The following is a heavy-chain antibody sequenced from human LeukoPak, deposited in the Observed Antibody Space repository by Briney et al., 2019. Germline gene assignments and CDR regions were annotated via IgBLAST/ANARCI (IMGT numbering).Heavy chain of an antibody. CDR2: MNPNSGNT. V-gene: IGHV1-8*01. D-gene: IGHD3-10*01. CDR1: GYTFTSYD. CDR3: ARGITMVRGAILMGEDWFDP. Sequence: ASVKVSCKASGYTFTSYDINWVRQATGQGLEWMGWMNPNSGNTGYAQKFQGRVTMTRNTSISTAYMELSSLRSEDTAVYYCARGITMVRGAILMGEDWFDPWGQGTLVTVSS. J-gene: IGHJ5*02.